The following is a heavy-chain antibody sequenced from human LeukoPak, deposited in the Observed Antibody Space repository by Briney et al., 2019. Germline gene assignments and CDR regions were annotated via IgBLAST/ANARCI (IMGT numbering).Heavy chain of an antibody. V-gene: IGHV3-23*01. D-gene: IGHD1-20*01. CDR2: ISGSGGST. Sequence: PGGSLRLSCAASGFTFGSYAMSWVRQAPGKGLEWVSAISGSGGSTYYADSVKGRFTISRDNSKNTLYLQMNSLRAEDTAVYYCAKADNWNYSAMDVWGQGTTVTVSS. CDR3: AKADNWNYSAMDV. CDR1: GFTFGSYA. J-gene: IGHJ6*02.